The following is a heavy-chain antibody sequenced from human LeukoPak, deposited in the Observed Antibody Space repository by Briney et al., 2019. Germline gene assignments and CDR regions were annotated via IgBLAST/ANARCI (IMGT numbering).Heavy chain of an antibody. D-gene: IGHD3-3*01. V-gene: IGHV5-51*01. CDR3: ARQDDFWSGPGVGDY. J-gene: IGHJ4*02. CDR1: GYSFTSYW. CDR2: IYPDDSDT. Sequence: GESLKISCKGSGYSFTSYWIGWVRQMPGKGLEWMGIIYPDDSDTRYSPSFQGQVTISADKSISTAYLQWSSLKASDTAMYYCARQDDFWSGPGVGDYWGQGTLVTVSS.